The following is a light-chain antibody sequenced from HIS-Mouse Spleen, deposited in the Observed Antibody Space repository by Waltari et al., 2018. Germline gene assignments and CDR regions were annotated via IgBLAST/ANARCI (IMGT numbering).Light chain of an antibody. CDR1: ISDVGSYNR. J-gene: IGLJ2*01. CDR2: EVS. Sequence: QSALTQPPSVSGSPGQSVTISCTGTISDVGSYNRVSWYQQPPGTAPKLMLYEVSNRPSVVPERFSGSKSGNTASLTISGLQAEDEADYYCSLYTSSSTLVFGGGTKLTVL. V-gene: IGLV2-18*01. CDR3: SLYTSSSTLV.